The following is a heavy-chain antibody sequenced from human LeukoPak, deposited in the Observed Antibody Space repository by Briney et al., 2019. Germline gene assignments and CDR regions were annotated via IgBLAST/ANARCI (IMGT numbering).Heavy chain of an antibody. V-gene: IGHV1-69*06. CDR3: ARGSMLPTYYYYYYYMDV. CDR2: IIPIFGTA. Sequence: SVKVSCKASGGTFSSYAFSWVRQAPGQGLEWLGGIIPIFGTANYAQKFQGRVTITADKSTSTAYMELSSLRSEDTAVYYCARGSMLPTYYYYYYYMDVWGKGTTVTVSS. D-gene: IGHD2-8*01. J-gene: IGHJ6*03. CDR1: GGTFSSYA.